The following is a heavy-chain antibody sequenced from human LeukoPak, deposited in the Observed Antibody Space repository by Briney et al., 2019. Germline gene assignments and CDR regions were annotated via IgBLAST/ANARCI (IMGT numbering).Heavy chain of an antibody. CDR3: AKDLGVQASYGTHFDY. CDR1: GFTFSSYA. Sequence: PGGSLRLSCAASGFTFSSYAMHWVRQAPGKGLEWVAVISYDGSNKYYADSVKGRFTISRDNSKNTLYLQMNSLRAEDTAVYYCAKDLGVQASYGTHFDYWGQGTLVTVSS. V-gene: IGHV3-30-3*01. CDR2: ISYDGSNK. D-gene: IGHD5-18*01. J-gene: IGHJ4*02.